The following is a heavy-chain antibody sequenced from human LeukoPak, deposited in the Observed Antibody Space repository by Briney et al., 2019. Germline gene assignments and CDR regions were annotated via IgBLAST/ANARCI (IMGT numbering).Heavy chain of an antibody. CDR2: INPNSGGT. D-gene: IGHD2-8*01. J-gene: IGHJ1*01. V-gene: IGHV1-2*02. CDR3: ATDSELMVYAKPEESFQH. Sequence: ASVKVSCKASGYTFTGYYMHWVRQAPGQGLEWMGWINPNSGGTNYAQKFQGRVTMTRDTSISTAYMELSRLRSDDTAVYYCATDSELMVYAKPEESFQHWGQGTLVTVSS. CDR1: GYTFTGYY.